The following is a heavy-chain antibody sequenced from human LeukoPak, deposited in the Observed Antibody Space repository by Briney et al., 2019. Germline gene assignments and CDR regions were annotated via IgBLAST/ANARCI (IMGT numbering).Heavy chain of an antibody. CDR1: GFTFSSYR. D-gene: IGHD6-19*01. CDR2: ISSSSSYI. V-gene: IGHV3-21*01. J-gene: IGHJ4*02. CDR3: ARDHAQGSGWDLDY. Sequence: GGSLRLSCAASGFTFSSYRMNWVRQAPGKGLEWVSSISSSSSYIYYADSVKGRFTISRDNAKNSLYLQMNSLRAEDTAVYYCARDHAQGSGWDLDYWGQGTLVTVSS.